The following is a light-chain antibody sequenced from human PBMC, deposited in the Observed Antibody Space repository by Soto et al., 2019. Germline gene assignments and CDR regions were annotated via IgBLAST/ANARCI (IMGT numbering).Light chain of an antibody. CDR2: AAS. CDR1: QDISTY. J-gene: IGKJ3*01. V-gene: IGKV1-9*01. Sequence: DIQLTQSPSFLSASVGARVTITCRTSQDISTYLAWYQQKPGKAPKLLISAASTLQSGVPSTFSGSGSGTEFTLTITSLQPEDFATYYCQRLNTYPFTFGPGTTVDLK. CDR3: QRLNTYPFT.